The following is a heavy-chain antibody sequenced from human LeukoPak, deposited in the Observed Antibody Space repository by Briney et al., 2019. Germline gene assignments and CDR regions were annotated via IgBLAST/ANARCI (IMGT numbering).Heavy chain of an antibody. CDR2: IYYSGST. CDR1: GGSISSYY. CDR3: ARFSYGYKHFDY. J-gene: IGHJ4*02. Sequence: PSETLSLTCTVSGGSISSYYWSWIRQPPGKGLEWIGYIYYSGSTNYNPSLKSRVTISVDTSKNQFSLKLSSVTAADTAVYYCARFSYGYKHFDYWGQGTLVTVSS. D-gene: IGHD5-18*01. V-gene: IGHV4-59*01.